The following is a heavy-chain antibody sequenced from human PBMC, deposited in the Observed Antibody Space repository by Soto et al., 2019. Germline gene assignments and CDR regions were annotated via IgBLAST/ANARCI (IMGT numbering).Heavy chain of an antibody. CDR3: ARPFDTSGWYDH. CDR2: IYPGDSDT. V-gene: IGHV5-51*01. D-gene: IGHD6-19*01. Sequence: GESLKISCKGSGYSFTSYWIAWVRQMPGKGLECMGIIYPGDSDTRYSPSFEGQVTISADKSINTAYLQWSSLKASDSAMYYCARPFDTSGWYDHWGQGTLVTVS. CDR1: GYSFTSYW. J-gene: IGHJ5*02.